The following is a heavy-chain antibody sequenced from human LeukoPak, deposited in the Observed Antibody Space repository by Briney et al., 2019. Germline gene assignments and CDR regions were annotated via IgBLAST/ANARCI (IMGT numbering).Heavy chain of an antibody. Sequence: GGSLRLSCAASGFTFSSYAMSWVRQAPGKGLEWVSAISGSGGSTYYADSVKGRFTISRDNSKNTLYLQMNSLRAEDTAVYYCARDRYGSSSPFDYWGQGTLVTVSS. J-gene: IGHJ4*02. V-gene: IGHV3-23*01. CDR2: ISGSGGST. CDR3: ARDRYGSSSPFDY. CDR1: GFTFSSYA. D-gene: IGHD6-6*01.